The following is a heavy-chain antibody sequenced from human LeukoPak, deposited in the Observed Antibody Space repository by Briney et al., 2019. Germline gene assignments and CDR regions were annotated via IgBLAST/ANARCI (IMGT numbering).Heavy chain of an antibody. CDR2: IYWNDDK. D-gene: IGHD3-22*01. CDR3: AHMEGAAYDGSGYYPFDY. J-gene: IGHJ4*02. V-gene: IGHV2-5*01. CDR1: GFSLSTSGVG. Sequence: SGPTLVNPTQTLTLTCTFSGFSLSTSGVGVGWIRQPPGKALEWLALIYWNDDKRYSPSLKSRLTITKDTSKNQVVLTMTNMDPVDTATYYCAHMEGAAYDGSGYYPFDYWGQGTLVTASS.